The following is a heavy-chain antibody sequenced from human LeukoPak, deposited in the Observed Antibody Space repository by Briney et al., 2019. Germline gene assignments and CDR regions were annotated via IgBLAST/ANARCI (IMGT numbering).Heavy chain of an antibody. J-gene: IGHJ4*02. Sequence: ASVKVSCKASGYTFTGNYMHWVRQAPGQGLEWMGWINPNSGGTNYAQKFQGRVTMTRDTSISTAYMELSRLRSDDTAVYYCARDVVVAATWDYWGQGTLVTVSS. CDR2: INPNSGGT. CDR1: GYTFTGNY. V-gene: IGHV1-2*02. D-gene: IGHD2-15*01. CDR3: ARDVVVAATWDY.